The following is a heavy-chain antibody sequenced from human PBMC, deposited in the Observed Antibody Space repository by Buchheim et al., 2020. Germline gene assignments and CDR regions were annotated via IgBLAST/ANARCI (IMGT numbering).Heavy chain of an antibody. Sequence: QITLKESGPTLVKPTQTLTLTCTFSGFSLSNYGVCVGWIRQSPGKALEWLAVIYWDDDKHYNPSLKSRITITSDTSKNEVVLTMTNMDPVDTATYFCARDSLVGARNFEYWGQGTL. CDR2: IYWDDDK. CDR3: ARDSLVGARNFEY. CDR1: GFSLSNYGVC. V-gene: IGHV2-5*02. D-gene: IGHD1-26*01. J-gene: IGHJ4*02.